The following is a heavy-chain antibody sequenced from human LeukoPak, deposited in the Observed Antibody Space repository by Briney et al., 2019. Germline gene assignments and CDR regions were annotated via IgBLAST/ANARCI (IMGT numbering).Heavy chain of an antibody. CDR1: GGTFSSYA. V-gene: IGHV1-69*05. CDR2: IIPIFGTA. Sequence: ASVKVSCKASGGTFSSYAISWVRQAPGQGLEWMGGIIPIFGTANYAQKFQGRVTITTDESTSTAYMELSSLRSEDAAVYYCAGAYDFWSGSDCYMDVWGKGTTVTVSS. D-gene: IGHD3-3*01. J-gene: IGHJ6*03. CDR3: AGAYDFWSGSDCYMDV.